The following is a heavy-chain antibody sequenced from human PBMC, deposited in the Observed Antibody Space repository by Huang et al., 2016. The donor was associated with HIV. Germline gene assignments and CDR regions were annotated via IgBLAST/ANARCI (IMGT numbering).Heavy chain of an antibody. Sequence: QVQLVQSGAEVKKPGASVTFSSKASGFSILITYITWVRQAPGQGLEGMGIVNPSGGGADYAQKFKGRVTMTRDTSTRTLYMELSSLRSEDTAVYYCAREGITPSGTEVSGFDFWGQGTPVSVSS. V-gene: IGHV1-46*03. J-gene: IGHJ5*01. CDR2: VNPSGGGA. CDR1: GFSILITY. CDR3: AREGITPSGTEVSGFDF. D-gene: IGHD6-13*01.